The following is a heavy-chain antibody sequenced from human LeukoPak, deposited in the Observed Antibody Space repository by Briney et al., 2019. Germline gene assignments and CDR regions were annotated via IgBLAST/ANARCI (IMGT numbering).Heavy chain of an antibody. CDR3: ARDMVAAAGDYYYYYMDV. CDR1: GFTFSTYA. J-gene: IGHJ6*03. V-gene: IGHV3-23*03. D-gene: IGHD6-13*01. Sequence: GGSLRLSCAASGFTFSTYAMTWVRQAPGKGLEWVSVIYSGGSTYYADSVKGRFTISRDIPKNSLYLQMNSLRAEDTAVYYCARDMVAAAGDYYYYYMDVWGKGTTVTVSS. CDR2: IYSGGST.